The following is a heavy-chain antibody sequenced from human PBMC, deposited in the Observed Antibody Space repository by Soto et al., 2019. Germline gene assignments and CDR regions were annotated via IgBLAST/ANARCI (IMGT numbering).Heavy chain of an antibody. D-gene: IGHD1-26*01. CDR3: AKSGGSARGAAFAI. J-gene: IGHJ3*02. Sequence: EVQLLESGGGLVQPWESLRLSCAASGFTFSSYAMSWVRQAPGKWLEWVSAISGSGGSTYYADSVKGRFTISRDNSKNTLYLQMNSLRAEDTAVYYCAKSGGSARGAAFAIWGQGTMVTVAS. CDR2: ISGSGGST. CDR1: GFTFSSYA. V-gene: IGHV3-23*01.